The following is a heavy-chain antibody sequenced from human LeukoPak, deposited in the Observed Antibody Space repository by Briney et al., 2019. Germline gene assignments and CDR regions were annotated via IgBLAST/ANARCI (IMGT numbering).Heavy chain of an antibody. D-gene: IGHD1-26*01. CDR3: ASSLYSGSYLND. CDR1: GGSISSYY. CDR2: IYYSGST. Sequence: SETLSLTCTVSGGSISSYYWSWIRQPPGKGLEWIGYIYYSGSTNYNPSLKSRVTISVDTSKNQFSLKLSSVTAADTAVYYCASSLYSGSYLNDWGQGTLVTVSS. V-gene: IGHV4-59*01. J-gene: IGHJ4*02.